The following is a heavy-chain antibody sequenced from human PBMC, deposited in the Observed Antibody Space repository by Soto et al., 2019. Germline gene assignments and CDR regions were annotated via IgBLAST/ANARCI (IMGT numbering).Heavy chain of an antibody. D-gene: IGHD3-16*02. CDR1: GGSISSYY. J-gene: IGHJ5*02. Sequence: SETLSLTCTVSGGSISSYYWSWIRQPPGKGLEWIGYIYDTGSTNYNPSLKSRVTISVDTSKKQFSLKLSSVTAADTAVYYCARATSRDYVWGSYRLNWFDPWGQGTLVTVSS. CDR2: IYDTGST. CDR3: ARATSRDYVWGSYRLNWFDP. V-gene: IGHV4-59*12.